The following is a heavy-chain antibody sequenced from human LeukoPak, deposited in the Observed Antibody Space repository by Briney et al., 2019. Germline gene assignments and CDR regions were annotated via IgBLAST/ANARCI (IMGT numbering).Heavy chain of an antibody. CDR3: ARDLCGSEPIYYYYYGMDV. J-gene: IGHJ6*02. CDR1: GFTFSSYG. Sequence: GGSLRLSCAASGFTFSSYGMHWVRQAPGKGLEWVAVIWYDGCNKYYAGSVKYRLTTARDNFKNSLYLQMNRLKAEDTGVYYCARDLCGSEPIYYYYYGMDVWGQGTTVTVSS. V-gene: IGHV3-33*01. CDR2: IWYDGCNK. D-gene: IGHD1-26*01.